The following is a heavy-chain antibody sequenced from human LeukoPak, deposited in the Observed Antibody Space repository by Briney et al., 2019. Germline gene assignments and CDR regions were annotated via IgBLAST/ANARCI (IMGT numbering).Heavy chain of an antibody. V-gene: IGHV4-59*01. CDR1: GGSISGYS. J-gene: IGHJ6*03. CDR2: IYYSGST. D-gene: IGHD5-18*01. Sequence: SETLSLTCTVSGGSISGYSWSCIRQPPGKGLEWIGYIYYSGSTNYKSSLKSRVTISVDTSKNEFSLKLSSVTAADTAVYYCARTTEGGYSYGYFYYYYMDVWGKGTTVTISS. CDR3: ARTTEGGYSYGYFYYYYMDV.